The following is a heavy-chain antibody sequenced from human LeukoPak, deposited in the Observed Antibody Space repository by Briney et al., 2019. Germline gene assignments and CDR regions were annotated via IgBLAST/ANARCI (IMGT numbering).Heavy chain of an antibody. D-gene: IGHD2-2*01. CDR3: ARGQVPAARGYNWFDP. Sequence: PSETLSLTCAVYGWSFNDYYWNWIRQHPGKGLEWIGEINARGDTNYNPSLKSRVTISVDTSKKQFSLKLTSMIAADTALYYCARGQVPAARGYNWFDPWGQGTLVTVSS. CDR1: GWSFNDYY. J-gene: IGHJ5*02. CDR2: INARGDT. V-gene: IGHV4-34*01.